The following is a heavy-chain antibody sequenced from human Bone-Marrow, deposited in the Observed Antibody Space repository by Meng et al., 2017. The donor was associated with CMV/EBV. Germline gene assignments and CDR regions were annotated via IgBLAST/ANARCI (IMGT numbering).Heavy chain of an antibody. V-gene: IGHV3-30*02. CDR2: IQYDGNHK. CDR1: GFSFSYYS. Sequence: GGSLRLSCAASGFSFSYYSMHWVRQTPGKGLEWVSFIQYDGNHKYDAESVKGRFTISRDNSKNMVYLQMISLRPEDTAVYYCARGAISQGWVDWGQGTLVTVSS. J-gene: IGHJ4*02. CDR3: ARGAISQGWVD. D-gene: IGHD3-3*01.